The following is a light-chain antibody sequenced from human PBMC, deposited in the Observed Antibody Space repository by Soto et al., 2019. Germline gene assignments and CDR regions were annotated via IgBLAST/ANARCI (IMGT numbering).Light chain of an antibody. V-gene: IGKV1-17*01. J-gene: IGKJ1*01. CDR2: AAS. CDR3: LQHNSYPCT. CDR1: QGIRTE. Sequence: DIQMTQSPSSLSASVGDRVTITCRASQGIRTELGWYQQKPGKAPKRLIYAASSLQSGVPSRFSGSGSGTEFTLTISSLQPEDFATYYCLQHNSYPCTFGQGTKVEIK.